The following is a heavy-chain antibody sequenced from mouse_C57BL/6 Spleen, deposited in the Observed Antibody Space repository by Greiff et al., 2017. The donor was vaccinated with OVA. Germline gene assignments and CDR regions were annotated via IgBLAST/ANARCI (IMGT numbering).Heavy chain of an antibody. CDR2: IDPSDSYT. V-gene: IGHV1-50*01. D-gene: IGHD1-1*01. J-gene: IGHJ2*01. Sequence: VQLQQPGAELVKPGASVKLSCKASGYTFTSYWMQWVKQRPGQGLEWIGEIDPSDSYTNYNQKFKGKATLTVDTSSSTAYMQLSSLTSEDSAVYYCAVNYYGSSYGYWGQGTTLTVSS. CDR1: GYTFTSYW. CDR3: AVNYYGSSYGY.